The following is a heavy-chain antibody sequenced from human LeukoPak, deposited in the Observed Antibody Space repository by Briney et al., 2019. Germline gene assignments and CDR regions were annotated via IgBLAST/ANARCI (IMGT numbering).Heavy chain of an antibody. CDR1: GFSFNTYS. CDR2: IGGLTSYI. Sequence: GGSLRLSCAASGFSFNTYSMNWVRQSPGKGLEWVSSIGGLTSYIYYADSVKGRFTISRDNAKNFLYLQMNSLRAEDTAVYYCATPGSSGTYPPFYFNSWGQGTLVTVSS. D-gene: IGHD1-26*01. V-gene: IGHV3-21*01. J-gene: IGHJ4*02. CDR3: ATPGSSGTYPPFYFNS.